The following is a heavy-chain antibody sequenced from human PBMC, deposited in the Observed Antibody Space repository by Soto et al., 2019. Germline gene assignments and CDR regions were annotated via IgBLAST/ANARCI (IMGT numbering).Heavy chain of an antibody. CDR3: ARDRFSASPVAGRGLDP. CDR2: IIPIFGTT. J-gene: IGHJ5*02. CDR1: GGTYSSYV. Sequence: QVQLVQSGAEVKRPGSSVKVSCKASGGTYSSYVIAWVRQAPGQGLEWMGVIIPIFGTTHYAEKFQGRVTLTADESTSRVYMQVTSLRTEDTAVYYCARDRFSASPVAGRGLDPWGQGTLVIVSS. D-gene: IGHD6-19*01. V-gene: IGHV1-69*01.